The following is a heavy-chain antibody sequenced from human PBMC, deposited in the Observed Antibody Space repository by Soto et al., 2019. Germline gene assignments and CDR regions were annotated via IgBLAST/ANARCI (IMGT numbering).Heavy chain of an antibody. CDR2: ISSSTSYI. Sequence: EVQLVESGGGLVKPGGSLRLSCAASGFTVNNYNMNWVRQAPGEGLEWVSFISSSTSYIYYADSVKGRFTISRDNAKNSLYLQMNSLRAEDTAVYYCARASWGRRDSAFYHHMDVWGKGTTVTVSS. J-gene: IGHJ6*03. V-gene: IGHV3-21*02. CDR3: ARASWGRRDSAFYHHMDV. CDR1: GFTVNNYN. D-gene: IGHD3-16*01.